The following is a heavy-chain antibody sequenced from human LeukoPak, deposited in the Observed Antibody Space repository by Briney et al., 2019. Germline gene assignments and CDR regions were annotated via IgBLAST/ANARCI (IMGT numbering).Heavy chain of an antibody. D-gene: IGHD4-17*01. CDR3: AIFLGGDYSRA. CDR1: GFTFSSYG. Sequence: GGSLGLSCAASGFTFSSYGMHWVRQAPGKGLEWVAVISYDGSNKYYADSVKGRFTISRDNSKNTLYLQMNSLRAEDTAVYYCAIFLGGDYSRAWGQGTLVTVSS. CDR2: ISYDGSNK. V-gene: IGHV3-30*12. J-gene: IGHJ5*02.